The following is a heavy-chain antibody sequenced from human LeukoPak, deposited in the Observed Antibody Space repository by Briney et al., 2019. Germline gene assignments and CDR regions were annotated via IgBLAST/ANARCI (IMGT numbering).Heavy chain of an antibody. CDR3: ARGIPYYXFWSGPGDSYYFDY. CDR1: GGSISSYY. CDR2: IYYSGST. D-gene: IGHD3-3*01. V-gene: IGHV4-59*01. J-gene: IGHJ4*02. Sequence: PSETLSLTCTVSGGSISSYYWSWIRQPPGKGLEWIGYIYYSGSTNYNPSLKSRVTISVDTSKNQFSLKLSSVTAADTAVYYCARGIPYYXFWSGPGDSYYFDYWGQGTLVTVSS.